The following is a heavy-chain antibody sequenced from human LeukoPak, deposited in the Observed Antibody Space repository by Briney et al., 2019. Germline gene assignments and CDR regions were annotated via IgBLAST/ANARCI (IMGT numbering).Heavy chain of an antibody. CDR3: ASGTGDYDLNFDY. CDR2: INPSSGST. CDR1: GYTFTSYY. J-gene: IGHJ4*02. V-gene: IGHV1-46*03. D-gene: IGHD4-17*01. Sequence: ASVKVSCKASGYTFTSYYMHWVRQAPGQGLEWMGIINPSSGSTSYAQKFQGRVTMTRDTSTSIVYMQLSSLRSEDTAVYYCASGTGDYDLNFDYWGRGTLVTVSS.